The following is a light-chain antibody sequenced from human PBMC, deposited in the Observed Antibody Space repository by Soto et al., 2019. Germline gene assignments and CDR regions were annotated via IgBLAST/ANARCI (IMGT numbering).Light chain of an antibody. CDR2: GAS. J-gene: IGKJ1*01. Sequence: EIVLTQSPGSLSLSPGQRATLSCRASQSVDTTFSAWYQKKPGQAPRLLIYGASKRATGIPDRFSGSGSGTDFTLIISRLEPEDFAVYYCQQYMSSVTFGQGTKVEIK. CDR1: QSVDTTF. CDR3: QQYMSSVT. V-gene: IGKV3-20*01.